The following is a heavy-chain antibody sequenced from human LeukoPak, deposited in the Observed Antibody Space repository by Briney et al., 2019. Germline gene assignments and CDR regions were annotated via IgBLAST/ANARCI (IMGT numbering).Heavy chain of an antibody. D-gene: IGHD3-3*01. V-gene: IGHV4-30-2*01. CDR1: GDSLSSGYYY. CDR3: ARAPGAFCDY. CDR2: IYYNGDT. J-gene: IGHJ4*02. Sequence: SQTLSLTCTVSGDSLSSGYYYWSWIRQPPGKGLEWIGYIYYNGDTYYNPSLKSRVTISIDRSENQFSLKLNSVTAADTAVYYCARAPGAFCDYWGQGTLVTVSS.